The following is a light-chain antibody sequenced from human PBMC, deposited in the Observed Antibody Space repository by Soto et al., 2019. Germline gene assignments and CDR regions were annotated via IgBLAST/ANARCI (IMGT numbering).Light chain of an antibody. J-gene: IGKJ3*01. Sequence: EIVLTQSPGTRSLSPGERATLSCRASQSVSVNSLAWYQQKGGQAPRLLIYAASTRATGVTDRFSGTGSGTDFALTISRLETDDSAVYYCQQYGGSPFTFGPGTNVDIK. V-gene: IGKV3-20*01. CDR1: QSVSVNS. CDR2: AAS. CDR3: QQYGGSPFT.